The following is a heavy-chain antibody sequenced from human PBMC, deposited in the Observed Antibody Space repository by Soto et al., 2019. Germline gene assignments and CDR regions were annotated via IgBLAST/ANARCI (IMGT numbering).Heavy chain of an antibody. CDR2: ISYDGSDK. CDR3: AKGVVVATTSFQH. J-gene: IGHJ1*01. V-gene: IGHV3-30*18. CDR1: GFTFSSYG. D-gene: IGHD2-15*01. Sequence: QVQLVESGGGVVQPGRSLRLSCAASGFTFSSYGMHWVRQAPGKGLEWVAVISYDGSDKDYADSVKGRFTISRDNSNNTLYLQMDSLRAEDTAVYYCAKGVVVATTSFQHWGQGTLVTVSS.